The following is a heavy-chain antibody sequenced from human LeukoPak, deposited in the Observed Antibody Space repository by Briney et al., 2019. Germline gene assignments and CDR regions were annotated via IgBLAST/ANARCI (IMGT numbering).Heavy chain of an antibody. CDR3: ARGRAWGSGSYLIRSGFDY. D-gene: IGHD3-10*01. J-gene: IGHJ4*02. Sequence: SETLSLTCAVYGGSFSGYYWSWIRQPPGKGLEWIGEINHSGSTNYNPSLKSRVTISVDTSKNQFSLKLSSVTAADTAVYYCARGRAWGSGSYLIRSGFDYWGQGTLATVSS. V-gene: IGHV4-34*01. CDR1: GGSFSGYY. CDR2: INHSGST.